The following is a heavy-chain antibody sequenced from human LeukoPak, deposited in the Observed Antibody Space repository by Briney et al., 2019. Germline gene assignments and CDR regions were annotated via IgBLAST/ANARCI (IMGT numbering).Heavy chain of an antibody. J-gene: IGHJ4*02. Sequence: GGSLRLSCAASGFTFSSYSMKWVRQAPGKGLEWVSSIISSSSYIYYADSVKGRFTISRDNAKNSLYLQMNSLRDEDTAVYYCAKWGDFDVLTGYYVPDFWGQGTRVTVSS. CDR1: GFTFSSYS. D-gene: IGHD3-9*01. CDR2: IISSSSYI. CDR3: AKWGDFDVLTGYYVPDF. V-gene: IGHV3-21*04.